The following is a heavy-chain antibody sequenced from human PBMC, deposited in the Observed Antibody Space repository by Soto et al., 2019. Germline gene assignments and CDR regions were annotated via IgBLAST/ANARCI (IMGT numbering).Heavy chain of an antibody. Sequence: QVQLQESGPGLVKPSETLSLTCTVSGGSISSYYWSWIRQPPGKGLEWIGYIYYSGSTNYNPSLKSRVTISVDTSNNQVSLKLSSVTAADTAVYYCARGETGYYDYIWGSYRSGDWFDPWGQGTLVTVSS. D-gene: IGHD3-16*02. J-gene: IGHJ5*02. V-gene: IGHV4-59*01. CDR3: ARGETGYYDYIWGSYRSGDWFDP. CDR2: IYYSGST. CDR1: GGSISSYY.